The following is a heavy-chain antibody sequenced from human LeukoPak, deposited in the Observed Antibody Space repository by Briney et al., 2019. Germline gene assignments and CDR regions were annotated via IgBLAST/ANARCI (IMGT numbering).Heavy chain of an antibody. Sequence: PGGSLRLSCAASGFIFSNYWMHWLRQAPGKGPVWVSRISGDGISTAYADPVKGRFTISRDSAKNTVYLQMSSLRSEDTAVYYCAKAADDFDIWGQGTMVTVSS. J-gene: IGHJ3*02. V-gene: IGHV3-74*01. CDR3: AKAADDFDI. CDR1: GFIFSNYW. CDR2: ISGDGIST.